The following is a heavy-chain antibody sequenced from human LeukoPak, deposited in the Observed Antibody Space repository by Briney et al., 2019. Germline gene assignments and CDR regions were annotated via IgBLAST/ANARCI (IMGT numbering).Heavy chain of an antibody. V-gene: IGHV3-23*01. J-gene: IGHJ5*02. CDR2: ISGSGGST. CDR1: GFTFSSYA. Sequence: GGSLRLSCAASGFTFSSYAMSWVRQAPGKGLEWVSAISGSGGSTYYADSVKGRFTISRDNSNNTLYLQMHSLRAEDTAVYYCAKGQHYYGSGLLNWFDPWGQGTLVTVSS. CDR3: AKGQHYYGSGLLNWFDP. D-gene: IGHD3-10*01.